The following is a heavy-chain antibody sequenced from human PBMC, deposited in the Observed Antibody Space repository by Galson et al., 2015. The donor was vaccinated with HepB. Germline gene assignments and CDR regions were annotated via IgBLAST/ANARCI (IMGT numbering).Heavy chain of an antibody. J-gene: IGHJ6*02. V-gene: IGHV4-39*01. CDR3: ARNNVVVPAAGNMDV. D-gene: IGHD2-2*01. CDR2: IYYSGST. Sequence: SETLSLTCAVSGGSISSRGYNWGWIRQPPGKGLEWIGSIYYSGSTYYNPSLKSRVTIFVDTSKNQFSLKLSSVTAADTAVYYCARNNVVVPAAGNMDVWGQGTTVTVSS. CDR1: GGSISSRGYN.